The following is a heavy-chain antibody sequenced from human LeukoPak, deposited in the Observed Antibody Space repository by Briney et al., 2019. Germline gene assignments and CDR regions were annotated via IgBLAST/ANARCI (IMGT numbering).Heavy chain of an antibody. J-gene: IGHJ3*02. CDR1: GYTLTELS. Sequence: ASVKVSCKVSGYTLTELSMHWARQAPGKGLEWMGGFDPEDGETIYAQKFQGRVTMTEDTSTDTAYMELRSLRSDDTAVYYCARDHSSGYYYSLDDAFDIWGQGTMVTVSS. CDR3: ARDHSSGYYYSLDDAFDI. V-gene: IGHV1-24*01. D-gene: IGHD3-22*01. CDR2: FDPEDGET.